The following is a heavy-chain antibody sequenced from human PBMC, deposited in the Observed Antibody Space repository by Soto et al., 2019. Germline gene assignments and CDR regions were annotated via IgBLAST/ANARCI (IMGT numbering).Heavy chain of an antibody. CDR3: ARMVRVANSYYYYGMDV. V-gene: IGHV1-69*13. CDR2: IIPIFGTA. Sequence: ASVKVSCKASGGTFSSYAIIWVRQAPGQGLEWMGGIIPIFGTANYAQKFQGRVTITADESTSTAYMELSSLRSEDTAVYYCARMVRVANSYYYYGMDVWGQGTTVTVSS. CDR1: GGTFSSYA. J-gene: IGHJ6*02. D-gene: IGHD3-10*01.